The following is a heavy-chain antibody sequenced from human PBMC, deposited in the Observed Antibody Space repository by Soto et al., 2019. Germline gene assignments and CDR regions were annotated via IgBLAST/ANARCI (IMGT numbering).Heavy chain of an antibody. V-gene: IGHV3-49*04. CDR3: TLSYSSSWYYVSYFDY. Sequence: LRLSCTASGFTFGDYAMSWVRQAPGKGLEWVGFIRSKAYGGTTEYAASVKGRFTISRDDSKSIAYLQMNSLKTEDTAVYYCTLSYSSSWYYVSYFDYWGQGTLVTVSS. D-gene: IGHD6-13*01. CDR2: IRSKAYGGTT. CDR1: GFTFGDYA. J-gene: IGHJ4*02.